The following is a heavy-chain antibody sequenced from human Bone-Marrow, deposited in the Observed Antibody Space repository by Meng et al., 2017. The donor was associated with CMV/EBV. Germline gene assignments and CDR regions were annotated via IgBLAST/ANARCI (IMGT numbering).Heavy chain of an antibody. J-gene: IGHJ4*02. CDR1: GFTFSSYA. CDR3: ARGSSWELLGGGDY. CDR2: ISCDGSNK. V-gene: IGHV3-30*04. D-gene: IGHD1-26*01. Sequence: GESLKISCAASGFTFSSYAMHWVRQAPGKGLEWVAVISCDGSNKYYADSVKGRFTISRDNSKNTLYLQMNSLRAEDTAVYYCARGSSWELLGGGDYWGQGTLVTVSS.